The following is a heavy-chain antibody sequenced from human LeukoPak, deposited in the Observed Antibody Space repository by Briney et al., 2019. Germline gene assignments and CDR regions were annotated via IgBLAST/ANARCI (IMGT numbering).Heavy chain of an antibody. D-gene: IGHD6-19*01. J-gene: IGHJ4*02. CDR3: AKARTPYNSGFDY. V-gene: IGHV3-23*01. CDR1: GFTFTDYA. Sequence: GGSLRLSCAASGFTFTDYAMGWVRQAPGRGLEWASTISASGSTTYYADSVRGRFTISRDNSKNTLSLQMSSLRGEDTAVYYCAKARTPYNSGFDYWGQGTLVAVSS. CDR2: ISASGSTT.